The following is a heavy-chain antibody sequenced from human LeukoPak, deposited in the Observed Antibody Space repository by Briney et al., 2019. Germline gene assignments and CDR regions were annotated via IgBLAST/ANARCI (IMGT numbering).Heavy chain of an antibody. CDR2: IRYDGSNK. J-gene: IGHJ4*02. CDR3: AREILAPGKTHEY. CDR1: GFTFSSYG. Sequence: GGSLRLSCAASGFTFSSYGTHWVRQAPGKGVEGVAFIRYDGSNKYYADSGSGRVTISRDNSKNTLYLQMNSLRAEDTAMYYCAREILAPGKTHEYWGQGTLVTVSS. V-gene: IGHV3-30*02.